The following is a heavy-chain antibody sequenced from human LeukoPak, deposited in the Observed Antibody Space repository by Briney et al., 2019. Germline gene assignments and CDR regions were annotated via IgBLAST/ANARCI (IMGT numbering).Heavy chain of an antibody. V-gene: IGHV3-15*01. CDR1: GFTFSNAW. CDR3: TTDLPRYYDFWSGYYKNAFDI. CDR2: IKSKTDGGTT. J-gene: IGHJ3*02. D-gene: IGHD3-3*01. Sequence: PGGSLRLSCAASGFTFSNAWMSWVRQAPGKGLEWVGRIKSKTDGGTTDYAAPVKGRFTISRDDSKNTLYLQMSSLKTEDTAAYYCTTDLPRYYDFWSGYYKNAFDIWGQGTMVAVSS.